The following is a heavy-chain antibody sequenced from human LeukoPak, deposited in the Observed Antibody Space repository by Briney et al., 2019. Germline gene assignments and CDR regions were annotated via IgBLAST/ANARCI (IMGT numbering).Heavy chain of an antibody. V-gene: IGHV1-46*01. D-gene: IGHD2-8*01. J-gene: IGHJ4*02. CDR3: ARVLSGFGSTDFDH. Sequence: ASVKVSCKASGYTFTSYYMHWVRQAPGQGPEWMGIINPNGGSAIYAQKFQGRLTMTRDTSTSTVYMVVSSLTSEDTAVYYCARVLSGFGSTDFDHWGQGTLVTVSS. CDR2: INPNGGSA. CDR1: GYTFTSYY.